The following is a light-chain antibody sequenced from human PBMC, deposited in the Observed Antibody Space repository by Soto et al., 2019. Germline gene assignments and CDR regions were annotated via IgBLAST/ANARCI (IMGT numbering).Light chain of an antibody. CDR3: QQSYSTPRWT. CDR1: QSISSY. J-gene: IGKJ1*01. CDR2: AAS. Sequence: DIQMTQSPSSLSASVGDRVTITCRASQSISSYLNWYQQKPGKAPKLLIYAASSLQSGVPSRFSGSASGTDFTHTISSLQPEDFATYYCQQSYSTPRWTFGQGTKVEIK. V-gene: IGKV1-39*01.